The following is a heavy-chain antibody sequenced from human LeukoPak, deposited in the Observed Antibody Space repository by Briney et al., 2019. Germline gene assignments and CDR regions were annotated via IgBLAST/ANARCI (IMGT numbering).Heavy chain of an antibody. J-gene: IGHJ4*02. CDR3: ARGQVAAAGMPGY. D-gene: IGHD6-13*01. Sequence: ASVKVSCKASGYTFISYYMHWVRQAPGQGLEWMGIINPSGGSTSYAQKFQGRVTMTRDTSISTAYMELSRLRSDDTAVYYCARGQVAAAGMPGYWGQGTLVTVSS. V-gene: IGHV1-46*01. CDR1: GYTFISYY. CDR2: INPSGGST.